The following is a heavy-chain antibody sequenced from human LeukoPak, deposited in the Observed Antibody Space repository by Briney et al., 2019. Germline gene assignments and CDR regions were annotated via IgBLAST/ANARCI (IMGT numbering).Heavy chain of an antibody. CDR2: IIPIFGTA. Sequence: ASVKVSCKASGGTFSSYAISWVRQAPGQGLEWMGGIIPIFGTANYAQKFQGRVTITADESTSTAYMELSSLRSEDTAVYYCARDLVGYDFWSGYLDYWGQGTLVTVSS. J-gene: IGHJ4*02. CDR3: ARDLVGYDFWSGYLDY. D-gene: IGHD3-3*01. CDR1: GGTFSSYA. V-gene: IGHV1-69*13.